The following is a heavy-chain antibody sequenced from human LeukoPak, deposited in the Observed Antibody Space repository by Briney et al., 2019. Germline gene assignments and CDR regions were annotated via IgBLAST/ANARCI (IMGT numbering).Heavy chain of an antibody. CDR3: ARVVNRGYYYYYMDV. J-gene: IGHJ6*03. D-gene: IGHD1-14*01. V-gene: IGHV1-18*01. CDR2: ISAYNGNT. CDR1: GYTFTSYG. Sequence: ASVKVSCKASGYTFTSYGISWVRQAPGQGLEWMGWISAYNGNTNYAQKFQGRVTITRNTSISTAYMELSSLRSEDTAVYYCARVVNRGYYYYYMDVWGKGTTVTVSS.